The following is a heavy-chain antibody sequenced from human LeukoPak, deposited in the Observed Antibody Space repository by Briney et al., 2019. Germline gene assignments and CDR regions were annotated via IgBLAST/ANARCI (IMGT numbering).Heavy chain of an antibody. CDR2: IYYSGSN. CDR1: GGSISSSSYY. Sequence: SETLSLTCTVSGGSISSSSYYWGWIRQPQGEGLEWIGSIYYSGSNYYNPSLKSRVTISVDTSKNQFSLKLSSVTAADTAVYYCASIAAADVDYWGQGTLVTVSS. CDR3: ASIAAADVDY. D-gene: IGHD6-13*01. J-gene: IGHJ4*02. V-gene: IGHV4-39*01.